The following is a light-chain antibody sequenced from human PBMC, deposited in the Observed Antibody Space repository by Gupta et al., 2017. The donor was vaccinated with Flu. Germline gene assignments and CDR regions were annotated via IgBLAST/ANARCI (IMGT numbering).Light chain of an antibody. CDR3: SSYTRSTTSIIAWV. Sequence: QSALTQPASVSGSLGQSITISCTGTSSDIGGYNRVSWYQQHPGKAPKLIIYEVSNRPSGLSDRFSGSRSGNTASLTISGLQADDEADYYCSSYTRSTTSIIAWVFGGGTRLTGL. V-gene: IGLV2-14*01. CDR2: EVS. CDR1: SSDIGGYNR. J-gene: IGLJ3*02.